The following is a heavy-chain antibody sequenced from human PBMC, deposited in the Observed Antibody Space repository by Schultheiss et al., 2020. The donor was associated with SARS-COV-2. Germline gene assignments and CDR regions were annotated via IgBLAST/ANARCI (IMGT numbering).Heavy chain of an antibody. J-gene: IGHJ4*02. Sequence: SETLSLTCAVYGGSFSGYYWSWIRQPAGKGLEWIGYIYHSGTTYYNPSLKSRITISMDTSKNQFSLKLSSVTAADTAVYYCARGLGRLPSGGYWGQGTLVTVS. CDR2: IYHSGTT. V-gene: IGHV4-34*01. CDR3: ARGLGRLPSGGY. CDR1: GGSFSGYY.